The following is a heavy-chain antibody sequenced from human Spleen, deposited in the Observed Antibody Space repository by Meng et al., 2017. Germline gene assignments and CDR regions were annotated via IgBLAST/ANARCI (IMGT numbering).Heavy chain of an antibody. J-gene: IGHJ4*02. Sequence: SETLSLTCTVSGYSISSGYFWGWIRQPPGKGLEWIGSLYHGGSTYYNPSLRSRVTISVDTSKNQFSLKLSSVTAADTAVYYCARGPTTMAHDFDYWGQGTLVTVSS. CDR2: LYHGGST. V-gene: IGHV4-38-2*02. CDR3: ARGPTTMAHDFDY. CDR1: GYSISSGYF. D-gene: IGHD4-11*01.